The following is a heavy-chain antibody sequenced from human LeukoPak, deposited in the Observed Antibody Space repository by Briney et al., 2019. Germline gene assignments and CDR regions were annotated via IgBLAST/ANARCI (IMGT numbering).Heavy chain of an antibody. V-gene: IGHV3-7*01. CDR1: GFTFSSYW. J-gene: IGHJ4*02. CDR3: ARDILELRSDY. D-gene: IGHD1-7*01. Sequence: PGGSLRLSCAASGFTFSSYWMSWVRQAPGKGLEWVANIKQDGSEKYYVDSVKGRFTISSDNAKNSLYLQMNSLRAEDTAVYYCARDILELRSDYWGQGTLVTVSS. CDR2: IKQDGSEK.